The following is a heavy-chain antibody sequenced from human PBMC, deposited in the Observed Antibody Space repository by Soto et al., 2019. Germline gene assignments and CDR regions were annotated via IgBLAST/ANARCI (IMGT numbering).Heavy chain of an antibody. J-gene: IGHJ3*01. D-gene: IGHD2-21*01. CDR3: TRDQPIAP. CDR2: IRSKGSGGTS. V-gene: IGHV3-49*03. CDR1: GFTFFDYA. Sequence: GGSLRLSCTASGFTFFDYAISFFRQAPGKWLEWVVFIRSKGSGGTSEYAASVKGRFSFSRDDSKSIAYLQMNSLKIEDTAVYYCTRDQPIAPWGQGTMVTVSS.